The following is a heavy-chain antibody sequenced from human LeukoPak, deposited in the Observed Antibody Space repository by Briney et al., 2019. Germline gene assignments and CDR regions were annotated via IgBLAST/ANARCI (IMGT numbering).Heavy chain of an antibody. V-gene: IGHV3-21*01. CDR1: GFTFSSYS. CDR3: ARDETMIVVDTDAFDI. J-gene: IGHJ3*02. Sequence: KSGGSLRLSCAASGFTFSSYSMNWARQAPGKGLEWVSSISSSSSYIYYADSVKGRFTISRDNAKNSLYLQMNSLRAEDTAVYYCARDETMIVVDTDAFDIWGQGTMVTVSS. D-gene: IGHD3-22*01. CDR2: ISSSSSYI.